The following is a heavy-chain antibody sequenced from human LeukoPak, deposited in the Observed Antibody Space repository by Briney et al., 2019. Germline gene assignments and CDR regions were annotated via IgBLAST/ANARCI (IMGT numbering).Heavy chain of an antibody. CDR3: ARGNRPYGEHEAFDI. CDR1: DESFSGYY. V-gene: IGHV4-34*01. D-gene: IGHD3-10*01. CDR2: IDQSGST. J-gene: IGHJ3*02. Sequence: SETLSLTCAVYDESFSGYYCSWIRQPPRKGLEWIGEIDQSGSTNYNPSLQSRVTISVDTSKNQSSLKVSSVSAADTAVYYCARGNRPYGEHEAFDIWGHGTTVAVSP.